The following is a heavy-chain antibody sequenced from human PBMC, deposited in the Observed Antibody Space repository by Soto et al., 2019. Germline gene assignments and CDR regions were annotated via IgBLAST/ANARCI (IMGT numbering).Heavy chain of an antibody. J-gene: IGHJ6*02. V-gene: IGHV3-23*01. CDR1: GFTFSSYA. CDR3: AKAPKLGDSRTRFYYYYGMDV. D-gene: IGHD6-13*01. Sequence: QPGGSLRLSCAASGFTFSSYAMSWVRQAPGKGLEWVSAISGSGGSTYYADSVKGRFTISRDNSKNTLYLQMNSLRAEDTAVYYCAKAPKLGDSRTRFYYYYGMDVWGQGTTVTVSS. CDR2: ISGSGGST.